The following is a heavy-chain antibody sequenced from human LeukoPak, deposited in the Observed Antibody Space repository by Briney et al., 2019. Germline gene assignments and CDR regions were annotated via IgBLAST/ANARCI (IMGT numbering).Heavy chain of an antibody. CDR3: ARGSSWLTYGMDV. Sequence: SETLSLTCTVSGGSISSYYWSWIRQPPGKGLEWIGYIYYSGSTNYNPSLKSRVTISVDTSKNQFSLKLSSMTVADTAVYYCARGSSWLTYGMDVWGQGTTVTVSS. D-gene: IGHD6-13*01. CDR1: GGSISSYY. CDR2: IYYSGST. V-gene: IGHV4-59*08. J-gene: IGHJ6*02.